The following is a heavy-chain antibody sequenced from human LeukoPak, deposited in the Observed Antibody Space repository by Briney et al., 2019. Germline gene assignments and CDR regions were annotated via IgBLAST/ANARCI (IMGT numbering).Heavy chain of an antibody. CDR3: ARGSPGQLSSIFDY. J-gene: IGHJ4*02. D-gene: IGHD2-2*01. CDR1: GGTFSSYA. CDR2: IIPILGIA. V-gene: IGHV1-69*04. Sequence: ASVKVSCKASGGTFSSYAISWVRQAPGQGLEWMGRIIPILGIANYAQKFQGRVTITADKSTSTAYMELSSLRSEDTAGYYCARGSPGQLSSIFDYWGQGTLVTVSS.